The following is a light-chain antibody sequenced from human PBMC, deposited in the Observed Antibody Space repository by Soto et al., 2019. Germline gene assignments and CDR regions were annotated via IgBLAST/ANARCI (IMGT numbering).Light chain of an antibody. V-gene: IGKV1-39*01. J-gene: IGKJ4*01. CDR1: QSISTH. CDR2: AAS. Sequence: DIQMPQSPSSLSASVGDRVTITCRASQSISTHLNWYQQKPGKAPNLLIYAASSLQSGVPSRFSGSGSGTDFTLTISSLQPEAFATYFCQQSYITPAGFGGGTKVEIK. CDR3: QQSYITPAG.